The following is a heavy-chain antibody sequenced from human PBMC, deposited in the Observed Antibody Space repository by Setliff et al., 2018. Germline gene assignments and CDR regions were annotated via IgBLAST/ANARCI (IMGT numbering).Heavy chain of an antibody. Sequence: ASVKVSCKASGGTFSSYAISWVRQAPGQGLEWMGGIIPIFGTANYAQKFQGRVTITTDESTSTAYMELRSLRSDDTAVYYCARDLVGATDYWGQGTLVTVSS. CDR3: ARDLVGATDY. D-gene: IGHD1-26*01. CDR1: GGTFSSYA. V-gene: IGHV1-69*05. J-gene: IGHJ4*02. CDR2: IIPIFGTA.